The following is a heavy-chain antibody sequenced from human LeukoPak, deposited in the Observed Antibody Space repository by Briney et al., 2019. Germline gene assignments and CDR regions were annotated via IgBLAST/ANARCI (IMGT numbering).Heavy chain of an antibody. CDR1: GFIFSSYS. CDR3: AKGPRGVRGVTNQLDY. CDR2: ITGSGGST. D-gene: IGHD3-10*01. Sequence: GGSLRLSCAASGFIFSSYSMSWVRQAPGKGLEWVSVITGSGGSTYYADSVKGRFTISRDNSKNTLYLQMNSLRAEDTAVYYCAKGPRGVRGVTNQLDYWGQGTLVTVSS. J-gene: IGHJ4*02. V-gene: IGHV3-23*01.